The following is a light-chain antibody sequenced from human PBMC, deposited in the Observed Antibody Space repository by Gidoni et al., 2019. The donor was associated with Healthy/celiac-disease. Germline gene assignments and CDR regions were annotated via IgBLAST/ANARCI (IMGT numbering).Light chain of an antibody. J-gene: IGLJ2*01. Sequence: QSALTQPASVSASPGLSITISCTGTSSDGGGYNYVSWYQQHPGKAPKLMIYEVSNRPSGVSNRFSGSKSGNTASLTISGLQAEDEADYYCSSYTSSSKVFGGGTKLTVL. CDR3: SSYTSSSKV. CDR2: EVS. V-gene: IGLV2-14*01. CDR1: SSDGGGYNY.